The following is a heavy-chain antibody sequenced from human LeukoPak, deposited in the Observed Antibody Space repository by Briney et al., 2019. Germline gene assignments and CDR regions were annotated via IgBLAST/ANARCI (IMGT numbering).Heavy chain of an antibody. Sequence: SETLSLTCAVYGGSFSGYYWSWIRQPPGKGLEWIGEINHSGSTNYDASLESRVTISVDTSKNQFSLKLSSVTAADTAMYYCARGLQKGPWYSSSLDYWGQGTLVTVSS. J-gene: IGHJ4*02. CDR1: GGSFSGYY. CDR2: INHSGST. CDR3: ARGLQKGPWYSSSLDY. V-gene: IGHV4-34*01. D-gene: IGHD6-13*01.